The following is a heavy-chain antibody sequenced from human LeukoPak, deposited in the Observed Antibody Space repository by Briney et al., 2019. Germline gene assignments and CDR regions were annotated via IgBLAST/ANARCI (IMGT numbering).Heavy chain of an antibody. CDR2: ISYDGSNK. CDR3: AKDAFDWTTAAIDY. J-gene: IGHJ4*02. CDR1: GFTFSSYA. V-gene: IGHV3-30*18. Sequence: GGSLRLSCTASGFTFSSYAMHWVRQAPGKGLEGVAFISYDGSNKYYAESVKGRFTISRDNSKNTLYLQMNSLRAEDTAVYYCAKDAFDWTTAAIDYWGQGTLVTVFS. D-gene: IGHD3-9*01.